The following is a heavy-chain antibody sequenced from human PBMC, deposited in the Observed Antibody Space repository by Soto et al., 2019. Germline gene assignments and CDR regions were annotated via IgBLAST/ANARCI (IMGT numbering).Heavy chain of an antibody. J-gene: IGHJ5*02. CDR1: GYTFTSYG. CDR3: AAGLRGEAHNWFDP. V-gene: IGHV1-58*02. D-gene: IGHD3-16*01. Sequence: GASVKVSCKASGYTFTSYGISWVRQARGQRLEWIGWIVVGSGNTNYAQKFQERVTITRDMSTSTAYKELSSLRSEDTAVYYCAAGLRGEAHNWFDPGGKEPLVTVSS. CDR2: IVVGSGNT.